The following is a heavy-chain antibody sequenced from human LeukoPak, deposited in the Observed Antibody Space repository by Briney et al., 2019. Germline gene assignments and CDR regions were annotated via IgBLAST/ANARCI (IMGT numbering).Heavy chain of an antibody. V-gene: IGHV3-30-3*01. CDR1: GFTFSSYA. CDR2: ISYDGSNK. CDR3: ARRMVNRAIDY. Sequence: GRSLRLSCAASGFTFSSYAMHWVRQAPGKGLEWVAVISYDGSNKYYADSVKGRFTISRDNSKNTLYLQMNSLRADDTAVYYCARRMVNRAIDYWGQGTLVTVYS. J-gene: IGHJ4*02. D-gene: IGHD2-8*01.